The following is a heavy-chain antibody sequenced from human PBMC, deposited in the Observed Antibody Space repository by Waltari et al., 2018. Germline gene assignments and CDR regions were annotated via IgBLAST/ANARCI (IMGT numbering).Heavy chain of an antibody. J-gene: IGHJ4*02. CDR1: GGSISSSSYY. V-gene: IGHV4-39*07. CDR2: IYYSGST. CDR3: ARVSGREYYFDY. Sequence: QLQLQESGPGLVKPSETLSLTCTVSGGSISSSSYYWGWIRQPPGKGLEWIGSIYYSGSTYYNPSLKSRVTRSVDTSKNQFSLKLSSVTAADTAVYYCARVSGREYYFDYWGQGTLVTVSS. D-gene: IGHD1-26*01.